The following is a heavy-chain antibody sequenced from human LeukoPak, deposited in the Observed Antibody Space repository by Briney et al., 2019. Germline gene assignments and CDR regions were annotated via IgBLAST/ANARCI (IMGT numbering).Heavy chain of an antibody. CDR1: EFTFSSYG. J-gene: IGHJ4*01. D-gene: IGHD3-22*01. CDR3: AKDRLGALYYYDSSGYYRFDY. CDR2: ISYDGSNQ. Sequence: GRSLRLSCAASEFTFSSYGMHWVRQAPGKGLEWVAVISYDGSNQYYADTVKGRFTISRDNSKNTLYLQMNSLRAEDTAVYYRAKDRLGALYYYDSSGYYRFDYWGQGTLVTVSS. V-gene: IGHV3-30*18.